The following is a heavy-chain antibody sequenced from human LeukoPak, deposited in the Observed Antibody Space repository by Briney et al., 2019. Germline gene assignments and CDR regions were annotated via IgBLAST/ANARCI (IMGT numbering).Heavy chain of an antibody. Sequence: PSETLSLTCTVSGGSISSSSYYWGWIRQPPGKGLEWIGSIYYSGSTYYNPSLKSRVTISVDTSKNQFSLKLSSVTAADTAVYYCARRYYDFLSAFDIWGQGTMVTVSS. J-gene: IGHJ3*02. D-gene: IGHD3-3*01. V-gene: IGHV4-39*01. CDR1: GGSISSSSYY. CDR2: IYYSGST. CDR3: ARRYYDFLSAFDI.